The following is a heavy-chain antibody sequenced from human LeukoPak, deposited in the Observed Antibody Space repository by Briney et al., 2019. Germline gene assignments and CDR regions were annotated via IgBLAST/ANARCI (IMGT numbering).Heavy chain of an antibody. CDR3: GRGGGGSGSYYYYGMDV. D-gene: IGHD1-26*01. CDR2: IYSGGST. V-gene: IGHV3-53*01. Sequence: GGSLRLSCAASGFTVSSNYMSWVRQAPGKGLEWVSVIYSGGSTYYADSVKCRFTISRDNSKNTLYLQMNSLRAEDTAVYYCGRGGGGSGSYYYYGMDVWGQGTTVTVSS. J-gene: IGHJ6*02. CDR1: GFTVSSNY.